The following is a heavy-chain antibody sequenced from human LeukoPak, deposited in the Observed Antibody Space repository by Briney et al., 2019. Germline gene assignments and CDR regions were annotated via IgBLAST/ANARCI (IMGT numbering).Heavy chain of an antibody. J-gene: IGHJ4*02. D-gene: IGHD3-22*01. CDR1: GFTFSSYA. CDR2: ISGSGGST. CDR3: TKHRFESGGYHSTD. V-gene: IGHV3-23*01. Sequence: GGSLRLSCAASGFTFSSYAMSWVRQAPGKGLEWVSAISGSGGSTYYADSVKGRFTISRDNSKNTLYLQMNSLRDEDTAVYYCTKHRFESGGYHSTDWGQGTLVTVSS.